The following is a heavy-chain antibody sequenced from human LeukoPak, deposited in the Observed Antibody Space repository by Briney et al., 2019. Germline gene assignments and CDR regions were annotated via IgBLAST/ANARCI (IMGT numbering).Heavy chain of an antibody. CDR2: ISSSSSYM. D-gene: IGHD2-21*01. Sequence: GGSLRLSCVASGFTFSGYDMNWVRQAPGKGLEWVSSISSSSSYMYYADSVKGRFTVSRDNAKNSLYLQMNSLRAEDTAVYYCARGLCGGDCYDYWGQGNLVTVSS. CDR1: GFTFSGYD. J-gene: IGHJ4*02. V-gene: IGHV3-21*01. CDR3: ARGLCGGDCYDY.